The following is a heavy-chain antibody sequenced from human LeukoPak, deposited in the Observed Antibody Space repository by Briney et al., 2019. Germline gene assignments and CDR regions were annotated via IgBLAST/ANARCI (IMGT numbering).Heavy chain of an antibody. Sequence: QAGGSLRLSCAASGFTFSSYAMSWVRQAPGKGLEWVSAISGSGGSTYYADSVKGRFTISRDNSKNTLYLQMNSLRAEDTAVYYCAKLIKRIRTADYWGQGTLVTVSS. V-gene: IGHV3-23*01. J-gene: IGHJ4*02. CDR3: AKLIKRIRTADY. D-gene: IGHD3-16*01. CDR2: ISGSGGST. CDR1: GFTFSSYA.